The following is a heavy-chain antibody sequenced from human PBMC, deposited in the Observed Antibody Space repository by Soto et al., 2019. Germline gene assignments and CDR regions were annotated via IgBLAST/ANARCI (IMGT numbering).Heavy chain of an antibody. Sequence: EVQLLESGGGLVQPGGSLRLSCAASGFTFSNYAMTWVRQAPGKGLECVSTINTSGGNTHYADSVKGRFSVSRDNSKNTLPLQMNSLRAEDTAVYYCTKAWQHDSWGQGTLVTVSS. CDR3: TKAWQHDS. V-gene: IGHV3-23*01. D-gene: IGHD6-13*01. CDR2: INTSGGNT. J-gene: IGHJ5*01. CDR1: GFTFSNYA.